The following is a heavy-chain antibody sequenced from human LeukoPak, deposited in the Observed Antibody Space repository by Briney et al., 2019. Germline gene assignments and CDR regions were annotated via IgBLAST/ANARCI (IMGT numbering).Heavy chain of an antibody. D-gene: IGHD1-1*01. J-gene: IGHJ5*02. CDR2: ISYDGSNK. V-gene: IGHV3-30*01. CDR1: GFTFSSYA. Sequence: QSGGSLRLSCAASGFTFSSYAMHWVRQAPGKGLEWVAVISYDGSNKYYADSVKGRFTISRDNSKNTLYLQMNSLRAEDTAVYYCARELNGAFDPWGQGTLVTVSS. CDR3: ARELNGAFDP.